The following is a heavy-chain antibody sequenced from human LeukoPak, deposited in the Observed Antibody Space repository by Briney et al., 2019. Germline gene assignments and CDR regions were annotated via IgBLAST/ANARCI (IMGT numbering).Heavy chain of an antibody. CDR1: GHTFTGYY. D-gene: IGHD2-8*01. V-gene: IGHV1-2*06. Sequence: ASVKVSCKASGHTFTGYYMHWVRQAPGQGLEWMGRINPNSGGTNYAQKFQGRVTMTRDTSISTAYMELSRLRSDDTAVYYCARVKQDIVLMVYAIGYYGMDVWGQGTTVTVSS. J-gene: IGHJ6*02. CDR3: ARVKQDIVLMVYAIGYYGMDV. CDR2: INPNSGGT.